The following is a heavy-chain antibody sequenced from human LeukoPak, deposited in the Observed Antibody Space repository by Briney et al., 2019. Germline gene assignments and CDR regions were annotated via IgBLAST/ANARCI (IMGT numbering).Heavy chain of an antibody. J-gene: IGHJ4*02. V-gene: IGHV4-34*01. CDR1: GGSISSYY. CDR2: INHSGNT. CDR3: ARAPYYDNSGYYYFLDS. D-gene: IGHD3-22*01. Sequence: SETLSLTCTVSGGSISSYYWGWIRHPPGKGLEWIGEINHSGNTNYKSSLESRVTISRDTSKNQFSLKLSSVTAADTAVHYCARAPYYDNSGYYYFLDSWGQGTLVTVSS.